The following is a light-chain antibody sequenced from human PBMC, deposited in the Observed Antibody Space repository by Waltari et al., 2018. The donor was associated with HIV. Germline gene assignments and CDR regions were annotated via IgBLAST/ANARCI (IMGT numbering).Light chain of an antibody. CDR2: QGI. CDR3: QSWDSSIGKV. J-gene: IGLJ2*01. CDR1: TLGDDY. Sequence: SYELTQPPSVSVSPGQTASINCSGDTLGDDYVCWYQQRPGQSPVLLIYQGIKRPSGIPQRFSASHSGDTSTLTISGAQTMDEADYYCQSWDSSIGKVFGGGTKLTVL. V-gene: IGLV3-1*01.